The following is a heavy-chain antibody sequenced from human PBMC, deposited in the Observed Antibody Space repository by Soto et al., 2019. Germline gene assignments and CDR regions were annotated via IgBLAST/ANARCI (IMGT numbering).Heavy chain of an antibody. V-gene: IGHV4-59*08. J-gene: IGHJ4*02. Sequence: QVQLQESGPGLVKPSETLSLTCTVSGGSISSYYWSWIRQPPGKGLEWIGYIDYSGSTNYNPSLKSRVTISVDTSKNQFSLKLSSVTAADTAVYYCARHVVVVAGSLGYYFDYWGQGTLVTVSS. CDR1: GGSISSYY. CDR3: ARHVVVVAGSLGYYFDY. CDR2: IDYSGST. D-gene: IGHD2-15*01.